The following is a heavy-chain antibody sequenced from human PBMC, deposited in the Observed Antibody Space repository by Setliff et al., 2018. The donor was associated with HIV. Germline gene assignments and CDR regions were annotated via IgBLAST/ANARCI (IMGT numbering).Heavy chain of an antibody. CDR3: ARSLLPSITVAGTIGY. J-gene: IGHJ4*02. CDR2: IHTSGNA. D-gene: IGHD6-19*01. CDR1: GGSISSGTYF. Sequence: PSETLSLTCTVSGGSISSGTYFWSWVRQPAGKGLEWIGHIHTSGNANYNPSLNSRVTISVDTSKNHFSLKLSSVTAADTAVYSCARSLLPSITVAGTIGYWGQGSLVTVSS. V-gene: IGHV4-61*09.